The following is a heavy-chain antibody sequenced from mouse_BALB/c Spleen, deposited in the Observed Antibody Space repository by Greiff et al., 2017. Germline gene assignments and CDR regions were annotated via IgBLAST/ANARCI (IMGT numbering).Heavy chain of an antibody. CDR1: GFTFSSYG. J-gene: IGHJ4*01. Sequence: EVQLVESGGDLVKPGGSLKLSCAASGFTFSSYGMSWVRQTPDKRLEWVATISSGGSYTYYPDSVKGRFTISRDNTKNTLYLQMSSLKSEDTAMYYCARPYDNDGSYAMDYWGQGTSVTVSS. V-gene: IGHV5-6*01. D-gene: IGHD2-4*01. CDR3: ARPYDNDGSYAMDY. CDR2: ISSGGSYT.